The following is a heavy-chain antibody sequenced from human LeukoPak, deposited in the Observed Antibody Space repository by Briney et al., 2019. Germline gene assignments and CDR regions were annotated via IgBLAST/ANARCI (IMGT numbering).Heavy chain of an antibody. J-gene: IGHJ4*02. Sequence: ASVKVSCKASGYTFTGYYMHWVRQAPGQGLEWMGWINPNSGGTNCAQKFQGRVTMTRDTSISTAYMELSRLRSDDTAVYYCAKEASSSWHETMDFDYWGQGTLVTVSS. CDR3: AKEASSSWHETMDFDY. CDR2: INPNSGGT. CDR1: GYTFTGYY. D-gene: IGHD6-13*01. V-gene: IGHV1-2*02.